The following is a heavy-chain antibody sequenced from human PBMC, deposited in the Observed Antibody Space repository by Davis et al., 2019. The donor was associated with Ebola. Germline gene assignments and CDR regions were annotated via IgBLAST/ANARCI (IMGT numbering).Heavy chain of an antibody. CDR2: MNPNSGNT. CDR1: GYTFTSYD. Sequence: ASVKVSCKASGYTFTSYDINWVRQATGQGLEWMGWMNPNSGNTGYAQKLQGRVTMTTDTSTSTAYMELRSLRSDDTAVYYCARDGIVVGFMDVWGQGTTVTVSS. J-gene: IGHJ6*02. D-gene: IGHD2-15*01. CDR3: ARDGIVVGFMDV. V-gene: IGHV1-8*01.